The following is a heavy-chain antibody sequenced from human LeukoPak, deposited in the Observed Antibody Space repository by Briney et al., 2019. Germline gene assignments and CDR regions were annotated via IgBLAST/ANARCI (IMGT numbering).Heavy chain of an antibody. CDR2: ISGSGGST. D-gene: IGHD7-27*01. V-gene: IGHV3-23*01. Sequence: GGSLRLSCAASGFAASGFIVSSNYMSWVRQAPGKGLEWVSAISGSGGSTYYADSVKGRFAISRDNSKNTLYLQMNSLRAEDTAVYYCAKDGVRWGDYWGQGTLVTVSS. CDR3: AKDGVRWGDY. CDR1: GFIVSSNY. J-gene: IGHJ4*02.